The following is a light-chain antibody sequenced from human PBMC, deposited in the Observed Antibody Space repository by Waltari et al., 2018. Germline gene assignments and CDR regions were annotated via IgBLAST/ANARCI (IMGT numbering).Light chain of an antibody. Sequence: EIVLTQSPATLSLSPGERATLFCRASQTVGTYLAWYQQKPGQPPRLLIFDASSRSTGIPAKFRGSGSGTDFTLTVNNLEPEDFAVYFCQQRSSWPYTFGQGTRLEI. V-gene: IGKV3-11*01. CDR2: DAS. CDR1: QTVGTY. J-gene: IGKJ2*01. CDR3: QQRSSWPYT.